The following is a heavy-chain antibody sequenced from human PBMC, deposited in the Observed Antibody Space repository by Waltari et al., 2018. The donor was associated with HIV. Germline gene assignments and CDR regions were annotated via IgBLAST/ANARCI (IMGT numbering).Heavy chain of an antibody. V-gene: IGHV4-38-2*01. CDR3: ARAAKGQDGFWSGGDYYYYMDV. Sequence: QVQLQESGPGLVKPSETLSLTCAVSGYSISSGYYWGWIRQPPGKGLEWIGSIYHSGSTYYNPSLKSRVTISVDTSKNQFSLKLSSVTAADTAVYYCARAAKGQDGFWSGGDYYYYMDVWGKGTTVTVSS. D-gene: IGHD3-3*01. CDR2: IYHSGST. CDR1: GYSISSGYY. J-gene: IGHJ6*03.